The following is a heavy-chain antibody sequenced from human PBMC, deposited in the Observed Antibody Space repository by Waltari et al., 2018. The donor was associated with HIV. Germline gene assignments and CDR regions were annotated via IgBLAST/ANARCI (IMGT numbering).Heavy chain of an antibody. J-gene: IGHJ6*02. CDR1: GFSFTCNW. D-gene: IGHD2-21*01. CDR2: SDVVSVVR. Sequence: LEESGGTAVKTGGALTLSCSASGFSFTCNWMYWIRLGPWKGLVLVGRSDVVSVVRNYVYSVAGRFTIARDDDKNLLFLEMKNLRAEDSGSYFCVKDITRTYYGFYFSGLDVWGQGTTVT. CDR3: VKDITRTYYGFYFSGLDV. V-gene: IGHV3-74*02.